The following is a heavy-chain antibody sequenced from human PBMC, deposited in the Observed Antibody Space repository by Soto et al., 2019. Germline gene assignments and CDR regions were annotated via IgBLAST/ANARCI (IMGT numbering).Heavy chain of an antibody. J-gene: IGHJ1*01. CDR2: INYSGST. Sequence: SETLSLTCTVSGGSISSSSYYWGWIRQPPGKGLEWIGSINYSGSTYYNPSLKSRVTISVDTSKNQFSLKLSSVTAADTAVYYGARHSSGWYSDFQQWGQGTLVTVSS. D-gene: IGHD6-19*01. CDR3: ARHSSGWYSDFQQ. CDR1: GGSISSSSYY. V-gene: IGHV4-39*01.